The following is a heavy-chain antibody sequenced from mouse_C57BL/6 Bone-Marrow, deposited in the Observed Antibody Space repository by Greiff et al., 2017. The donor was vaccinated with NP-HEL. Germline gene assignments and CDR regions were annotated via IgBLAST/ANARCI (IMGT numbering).Heavy chain of an antibody. CDR1: GYTFTDYY. V-gene: IGHV1-26*01. CDR2: INPNNGGT. CDR3: ASCSTVVADMDY. J-gene: IGHJ4*01. Sequence: EVQLQQSGPELVKPGASVKISCKASGYTFTDYYMNWVKQSHGKSLEWIGDINPNNGGTSYNQKLKGKATLTVDKSSSTAYRELRSLTSEDSAVYYCASCSTVVADMDYWGQGTSVTVSS. D-gene: IGHD1-1*01.